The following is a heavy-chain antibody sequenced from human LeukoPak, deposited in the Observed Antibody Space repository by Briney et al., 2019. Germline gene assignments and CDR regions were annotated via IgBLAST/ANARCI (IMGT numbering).Heavy chain of an antibody. CDR2: IIPIFGTA. J-gene: IGHJ4*02. V-gene: IGHV1-69*13. CDR1: GGTFSSYA. CDR3: AREYSVLSYFDY. Sequence: ASVKVSCKASGGTFSSYAISWVRQAPGQGLEWMGGIIPIFGTANYAQKFQGRVTITADESTSTAYMELSSLRSEDTAVYYCAREYSVLSYFDYWGQGTLVTVSS. D-gene: IGHD2-8*02.